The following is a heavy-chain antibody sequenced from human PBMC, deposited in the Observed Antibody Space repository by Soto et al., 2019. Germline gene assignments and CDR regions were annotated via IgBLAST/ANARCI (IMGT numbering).Heavy chain of an antibody. J-gene: IGHJ5*02. CDR2: IYHSGST. D-gene: IGHD6-13*01. CDR1: GGSISSSNW. V-gene: IGHV4-4*02. Sequence: PSETLSLTCAVSGGSISSSNWWSWVRQPPGKGLEWIGEIYHSGSTNYNPSLKSRVTISVDKSKNQFSLKLSSVTAADTAVYYCAEGGSSWYKAWFDPWGQGALVTVSS. CDR3: AEGGSSWYKAWFDP.